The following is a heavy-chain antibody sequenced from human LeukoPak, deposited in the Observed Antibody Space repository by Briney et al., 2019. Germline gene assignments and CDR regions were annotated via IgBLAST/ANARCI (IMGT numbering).Heavy chain of an antibody. CDR1: GDSFSSNSAA. V-gene: IGHV6-1*01. J-gene: IGHJ6*03. CDR3: ARGEGQPEDYYYYYMDV. D-gene: IGHD6-13*01. CDR2: TYYRSKWYN. Sequence: SQTLSLTCAISGDSFSSNSAAWTWLRQSPSRGLEWLGRTYYRSKWYNDYAVSVRSLVIINPDTSKNQFSLQLNSVTPEDTAVYYCARGEGQPEDYYYYYMDVWGKGTTVTVSS.